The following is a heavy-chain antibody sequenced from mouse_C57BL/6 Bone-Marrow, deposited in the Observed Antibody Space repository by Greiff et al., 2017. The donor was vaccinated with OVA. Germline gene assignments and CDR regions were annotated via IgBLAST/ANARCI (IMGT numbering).Heavy chain of an antibody. CDR1: GYTFTSYW. Sequence: VQVEESGAELAKPGASVKLSCKASGYTFTSYWMHWVKQRPGQGLEWIGYINPSSGYPKSNQKFKDKAPLTADKSSSTAYMQLSSLTYEDSAVYYCARSAYYYGSFYAMDYWGQGTSVTVSS. CDR3: ARSAYYYGSFYAMDY. V-gene: IGHV1-7*01. D-gene: IGHD1-1*01. CDR2: INPSSGYP. J-gene: IGHJ4*01.